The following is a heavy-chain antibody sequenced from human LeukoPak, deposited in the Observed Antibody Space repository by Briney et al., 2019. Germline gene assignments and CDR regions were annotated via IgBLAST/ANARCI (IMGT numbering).Heavy chain of an antibody. V-gene: IGHV3-33*01. D-gene: IGHD3-9*01. CDR2: IWYDGTHK. CDR1: GFPFSNYV. Sequence: TGGSLRLSCAAPGFPFSNYVMHWVRQAPGKGLEWVALIWYDGTHKYYADSVKGQFTVSRDNSKNTLFLQMNRLRVEDTAVYYCASSYYDILTGPTELNYWGQGTLVIVSS. J-gene: IGHJ4*01. CDR3: ASSYYDILTGPTELNY.